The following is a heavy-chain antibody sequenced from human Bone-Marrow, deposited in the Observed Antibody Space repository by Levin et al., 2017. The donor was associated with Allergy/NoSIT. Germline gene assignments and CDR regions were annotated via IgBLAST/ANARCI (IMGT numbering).Heavy chain of an antibody. V-gene: IGHV3-11*05. CDR2: ISSSSSYT. Sequence: GESLKISCAASGFTFRDFYMNWIRQAPGKGLEWVSDISSSSSYTNYADSVKGRFTISRDNARNSLYLQMNSLRAEDTAVYYCARAGASGWYYFDYWGQGTLVTVSS. J-gene: IGHJ4*02. CDR3: ARAGASGWYYFDY. CDR1: GFTFRDFY. D-gene: IGHD6-19*01.